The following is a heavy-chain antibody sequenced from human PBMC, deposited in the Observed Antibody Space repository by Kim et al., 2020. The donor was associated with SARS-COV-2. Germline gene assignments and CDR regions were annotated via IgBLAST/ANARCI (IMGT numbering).Heavy chain of an antibody. CDR3: STGRNGASLGCCDGFDP. Sequence: SETLSLTCTVSGGSISSSNHYWGWIRQPPGKGREWIGSLYYSGTTYYNPSLKSRVTITVDTAKNQSSLKQSSSTAADTAADYCSTGRNGASLGCCDGFDP. J-gene: IGHJ5*02. V-gene: IGHV4-39*07. CDR1: GGSISSSNHY. CDR2: LYYSGTT. D-gene: IGHD1-1*01.